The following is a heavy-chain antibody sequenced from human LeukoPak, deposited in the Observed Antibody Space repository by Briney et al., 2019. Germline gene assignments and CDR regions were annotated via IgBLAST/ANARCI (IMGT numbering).Heavy chain of an antibody. CDR3: AREGGSGYYRDAFDI. J-gene: IGHJ3*02. CDR1: GYTFTGYY. V-gene: IGHV1-2*02. CDR2: INPNSGGT. Sequence: ASVKVSCKASGYTFTGYYMHWVRQAPGQGLEWMGWINPNSGGTNYAQKFQGRVTMTRDTSISTAYMELSRLRSDDTAVYYCAREGGSGYYRDAFDIWGQGTTVTVSS. D-gene: IGHD3-22*01.